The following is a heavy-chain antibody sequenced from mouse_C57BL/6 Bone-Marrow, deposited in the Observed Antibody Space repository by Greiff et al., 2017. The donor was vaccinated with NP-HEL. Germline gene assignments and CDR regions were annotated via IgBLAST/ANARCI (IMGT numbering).Heavy chain of an antibody. CDR1: GYTFTSYW. D-gene: IGHD2-3*01. V-gene: IGHV1-55*01. Sequence: VKLQESGAELVKPGASVKMSCKASGYTFTSYWITWVKQRPGQGLEWIGDIYPGSGSTNYNEKFKSKATLTVDTSSSTAYMQLSSLTSEDSAVYYCARCYDGYYPYAMDYWGQGTSVTVSS. CDR3: ARCYDGYYPYAMDY. CDR2: IYPGSGST. J-gene: IGHJ4*01.